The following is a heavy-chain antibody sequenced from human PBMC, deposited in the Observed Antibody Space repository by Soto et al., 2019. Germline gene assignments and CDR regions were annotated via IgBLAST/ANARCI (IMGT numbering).Heavy chain of an antibody. CDR1: GDSISSGGYS. CDR3: ARTMVRGIIPIWFDP. Sequence: QLQESGSGLVKPSQTLSLTCAVSGDSISSGGYSWSWIRQPPGKGLEWIGYIYHSWTSYYNPSLKSRITMSLDRSENQFSLKLNSVTAADTAVYFCARTMVRGIIPIWFDPWGQGALVIVSS. V-gene: IGHV4-30-2*01. D-gene: IGHD3-10*01. CDR2: IYHSWTS. J-gene: IGHJ5*02.